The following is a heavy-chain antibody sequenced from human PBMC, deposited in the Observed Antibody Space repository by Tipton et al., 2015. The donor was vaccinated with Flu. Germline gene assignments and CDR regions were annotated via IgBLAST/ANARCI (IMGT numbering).Heavy chain of an antibody. D-gene: IGHD4-11*01. J-gene: IGHJ4*02. CDR1: GFTFSSYW. Sequence: SLRLSCAASGFTFSSYWMSWVRQAPGKGLEWVANIQEDGSEKNYVDSMKGRLTISRDNAKNSVYLQMNSLRAEDTAVYYCARDKGYSSLDYWGQGTLVTVSS. CDR2: IQEDGSEK. V-gene: IGHV3-7*01. CDR3: ARDKGYSSLDY.